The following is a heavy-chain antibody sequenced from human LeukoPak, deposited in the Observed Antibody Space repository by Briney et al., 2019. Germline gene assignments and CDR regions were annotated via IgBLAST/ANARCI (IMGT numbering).Heavy chain of an antibody. CDR2: INPNSGGT. J-gene: IGHJ4*02. CDR3: ARDSDAAYNWNYSPSGY. Sequence: ASVKVSCKASGYTFSGYYMHWVRQAPGQGVEWMGWINPNSGGTNYAQKFQGRVTMTRDTSISTAYMELSRLRSDDTAVYYCARDSDAAYNWNYSPSGYWGQGTLVTVSS. CDR1: GYTFSGYY. D-gene: IGHD1-7*01. V-gene: IGHV1-2*02.